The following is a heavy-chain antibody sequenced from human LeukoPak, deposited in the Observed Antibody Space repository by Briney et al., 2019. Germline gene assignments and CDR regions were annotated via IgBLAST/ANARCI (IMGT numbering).Heavy chain of an antibody. D-gene: IGHD3-3*01. Sequence: SETLSLTCTVSGGSVSSGSYYWSWIRQPPGKGLEWIGYIYYSGSTNYNPSLKSRVTISVDTSKNQFSLKLSSVTAADTAVYYCARATFYYYDFWSGHRYWFDPWGQGTLVTVSS. CDR3: ARATFYYYDFWSGHRYWFDP. J-gene: IGHJ5*02. V-gene: IGHV4-61*01. CDR2: IYYSGST. CDR1: GGSVSSGSYY.